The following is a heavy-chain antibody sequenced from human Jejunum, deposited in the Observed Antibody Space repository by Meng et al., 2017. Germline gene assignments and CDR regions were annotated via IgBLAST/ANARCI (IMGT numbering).Heavy chain of an antibody. CDR1: GFTFTNYA. V-gene: IGHV3-23*01. CDR2: ISFTWTNT. D-gene: IGHD6-13*01. CDR3: AKDQVFPDRAWYGDA. Sequence: GESLKISCSASGFTFTNYAMSWVRQAPGKGLEWVSAISFTWTNTYYADSVKGRFTIYRDISTNTLYLQMSSLRAEDTAVYYCAKDQVFPDRAWYGDAWGQGTPVTVSS. J-gene: IGHJ6*02.